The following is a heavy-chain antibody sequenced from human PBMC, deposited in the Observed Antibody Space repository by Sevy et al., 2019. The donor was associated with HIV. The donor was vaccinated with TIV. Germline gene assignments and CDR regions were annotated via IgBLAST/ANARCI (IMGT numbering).Heavy chain of an antibody. J-gene: IGHJ4*02. Sequence: ASVKVSCKASGDTFTNNYIHWVRQAPGQGLEWMGMVDPSAGNTTYAQKFQGRVTMTGDTSTSILDMDLSSLRSEDAAVYYCVRADPDQHFDSWGQGTLVTVSS. CDR2: VDPSAGNT. CDR1: GDTFTNNY. CDR3: VRADPDQHFDS. V-gene: IGHV1-46*01.